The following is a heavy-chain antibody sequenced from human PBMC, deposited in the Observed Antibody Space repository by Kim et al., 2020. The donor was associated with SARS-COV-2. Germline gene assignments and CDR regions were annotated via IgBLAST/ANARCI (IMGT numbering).Heavy chain of an antibody. Sequence: SETLSLTCTVSGGSISSGGYYWSWIRQHPGKGLEWIGYIYYSGSTYYNPSLKSRVTISVDTSKNQFSLKLSSVTAADTAVYYCARKGPYYYDSSGGDAFDIWGQGTMVTVSS. D-gene: IGHD3-22*01. CDR3: ARKGPYYYDSSGGDAFDI. CDR2: IYYSGST. CDR1: GGSISSGGYY. J-gene: IGHJ3*02. V-gene: IGHV4-31*03.